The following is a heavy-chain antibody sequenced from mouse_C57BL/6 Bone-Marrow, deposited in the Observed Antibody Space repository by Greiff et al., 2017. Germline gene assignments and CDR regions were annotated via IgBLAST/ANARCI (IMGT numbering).Heavy chain of an antibody. CDR1: GFTFSSYA. CDR2: ISSGGDYI. V-gene: IGHV5-9-1*02. J-gene: IGHJ2*01. CDR3: TRAGYYGSSYAFDY. D-gene: IGHD1-1*01. Sequence: EVQLVESGEGLVKPGGSLKLSCAASGFTFSSYAMSWVRQTPEKRLEWVAYISSGGDYIYYADTVKGRFTISRDNARNTLYLQMSSLKSEDTAMYDCTRAGYYGSSYAFDYWGQGTTLTVSS.